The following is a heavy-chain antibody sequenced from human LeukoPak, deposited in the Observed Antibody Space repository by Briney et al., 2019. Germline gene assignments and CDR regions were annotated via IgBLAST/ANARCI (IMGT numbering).Heavy chain of an antibody. Sequence: PSETLSLTCAVYGGSFSGYYWSWIRQPPGKGLEWIGEINHSGSTNYNPSLKSRVTISVDTSKNQFSLKLSSVTAADTAVYYCARGPGLWFGELFRYYYYGMDVWGQGTTVTVSS. D-gene: IGHD3-10*01. CDR2: INHSGST. CDR1: GGSFSGYY. J-gene: IGHJ6*02. CDR3: ARGPGLWFGELFRYYYYGMDV. V-gene: IGHV4-34*01.